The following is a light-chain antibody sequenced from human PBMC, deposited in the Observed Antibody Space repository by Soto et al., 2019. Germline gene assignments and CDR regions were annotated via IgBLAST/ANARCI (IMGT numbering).Light chain of an antibody. CDR1: QSVDTN. CDR3: QQYNNRPPWT. V-gene: IGKV3-15*01. CDR2: GAS. J-gene: IGKJ1*01. Sequence: EIVMTQSPATLSVSPGERATLSCRASQSVDTNLAWYQQKPGQAPRLLIHGASARATGIPARFSGSGSGTEFTLTISSLQSEDLAVYYCQQYNNRPPWTFGQGTKVEIK.